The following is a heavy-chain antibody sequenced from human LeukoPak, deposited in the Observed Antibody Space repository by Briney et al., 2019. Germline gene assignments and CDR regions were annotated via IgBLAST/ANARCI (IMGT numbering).Heavy chain of an antibody. CDR1: GGSFSGYY. CDR2: INHSGST. Sequence: PSETLSLTCGVYGGSFSGYYWNWIRQSPGKGLGWIGEINHSGSTNYNPSLKSRITMSVDPSQRQFSLRLTSVRAADTAVYYCARGRYLTTLGGAAAGFLAYWGQGTVVTVSS. D-gene: IGHD6-13*01. V-gene: IGHV4-34*01. CDR3: ARGRYLTTLGGAAAGFLAY. J-gene: IGHJ4*02.